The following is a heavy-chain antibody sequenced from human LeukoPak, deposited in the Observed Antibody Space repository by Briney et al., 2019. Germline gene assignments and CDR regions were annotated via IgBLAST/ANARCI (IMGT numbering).Heavy chain of an antibody. CDR2: IWYDGSNK. Sequence: PGRSLRLSCAASGFTFSSYGMHWVRQAPGRGLEWVAVIWYDGSNKYYADSVKGRFTISRDNSKNTLYLQMNSLRAEDTAVYYCAKDLGDSSGYTKLPGDYWGQGTLVTVSS. CDR1: GFTFSSYG. CDR3: AKDLGDSSGYTKLPGDY. J-gene: IGHJ4*02. V-gene: IGHV3-33*06. D-gene: IGHD3-22*01.